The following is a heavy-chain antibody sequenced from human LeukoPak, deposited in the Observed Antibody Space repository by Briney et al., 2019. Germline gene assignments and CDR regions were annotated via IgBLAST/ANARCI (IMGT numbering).Heavy chain of an antibody. D-gene: IGHD1-1*01. CDR3: ARPTHRYNWKGAFDI. Sequence: GESLNISWKCSGYSFTSYWIVLGRQMPGKGLEWVWIIYPGDSDTRYSQSFQGQVNISDDKSISPAYLQWSSLKAADTAMYYCARPTHRYNWKGAFDIWGQGTMVTVSS. J-gene: IGHJ3*02. V-gene: IGHV5-51*01. CDR1: GYSFTSYW. CDR2: IYPGDSDT.